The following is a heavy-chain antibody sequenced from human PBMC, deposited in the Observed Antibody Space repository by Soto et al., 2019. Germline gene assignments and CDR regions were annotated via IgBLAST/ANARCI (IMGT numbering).Heavy chain of an antibody. CDR2: ISYDGSNK. CDR1: GFTFSSYG. D-gene: IGHD3-22*01. V-gene: IGHV3-30*18. Sequence: QVQLVESGGGVVQPGRSLRLSCAASGFTFSSYGMHWVRQAQGKGLEWAAVISYDGSNKYYADSVKGRFTISRDNSKNTLYLPMNSLRAEDTAVYYCAKAMYYYYSSGPLLDPWGQGTLVTVCS. CDR3: AKAMYYYYSSGPLLDP. J-gene: IGHJ5*02.